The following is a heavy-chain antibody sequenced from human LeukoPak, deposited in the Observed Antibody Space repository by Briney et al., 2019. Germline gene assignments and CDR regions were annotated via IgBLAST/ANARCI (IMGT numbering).Heavy chain of an antibody. CDR2: INWNGGST. V-gene: IGHV3-20*04. J-gene: IGHJ4*02. D-gene: IGHD3-22*01. CDR3: VKDIGPLTYHCDSGGYSGAFDY. Sequence: GGSLRLSCAASGFTFDDYGMSWVRQAPGKGLEWVSGINWNGGSTGYADSVKGRFTISRDNAKNSLYLQMNSLRAEDTALYYCVKDIGPLTYHCDSGGYSGAFDYWGQGTLVTVSS. CDR1: GFTFDDYG.